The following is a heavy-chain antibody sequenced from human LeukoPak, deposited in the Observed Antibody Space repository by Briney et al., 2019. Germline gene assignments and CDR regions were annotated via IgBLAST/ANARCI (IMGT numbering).Heavy chain of an antibody. D-gene: IGHD2-2*03. J-gene: IGHJ4*02. Sequence: ASVKVSCKASGYTFTSYGISWVRQAPGQGLEWMGWISAYNGNTNYAQKLQGRVTMTTDTSTSTAYMELRSLRSDDTAVYYCARDGYCSSTSCYGTTVFDYWGQGTLVTVSS. CDR1: GYTFTSYG. CDR3: ARDGYCSSTSCYGTTVFDY. V-gene: IGHV1-18*01. CDR2: ISAYNGNT.